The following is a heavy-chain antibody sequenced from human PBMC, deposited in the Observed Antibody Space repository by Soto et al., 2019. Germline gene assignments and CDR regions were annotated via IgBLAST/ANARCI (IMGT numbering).Heavy chain of an antibody. CDR2: IIPNTGAT. V-gene: IGHV1-2*02. CDR3: ARETQSYGNWLDP. D-gene: IGHD3-10*01. Sequence: QVRLVQSGAEVRKPGASVKFSCKAAGYRFTAYSIHWVRQAPGRGLEWMGWIIPNTGATDSAQQFRPRDTFTRDTSINTASMKLTNTESDDTAIYSCARETQSYGNWLDPWGQGTLVTVSS. CDR1: GYRFTAYS. J-gene: IGHJ5*02.